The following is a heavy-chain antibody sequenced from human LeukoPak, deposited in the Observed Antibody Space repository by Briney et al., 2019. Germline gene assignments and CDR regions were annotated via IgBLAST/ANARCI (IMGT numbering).Heavy chain of an antibody. CDR2: IIPILGIA. CDR3: ARDRIVDIAVAGTFDY. CDR1: GGTFSSYA. V-gene: IGHV1-69*04. D-gene: IGHD6-19*01. J-gene: IGHJ4*02. Sequence: ASVKVSCKASGGTFSSYAISWVRQAPGQGLEWMGRIIPILGIANYAQKFQGRVTITADKSTSTAYMELSSLRSEDTAVYYCARDRIVDIAVAGTFDYWGQGTLVTVSS.